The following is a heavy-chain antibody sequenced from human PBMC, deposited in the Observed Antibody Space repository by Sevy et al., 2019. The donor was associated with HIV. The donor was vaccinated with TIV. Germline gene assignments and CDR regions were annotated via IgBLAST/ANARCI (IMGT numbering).Heavy chain of an antibody. CDR2: INPSGGYT. D-gene: IGHD3-22*01. J-gene: IGHJ4*02. CDR3: ARSLYFDSSTYYDY. CDR1: GYIFTNYH. V-gene: IGHV1-46*01. Sequence: ASVKVSCKASGYIFTNYHINLVRQAPGQGLEWMGIINPSGGYTSYAQKFQGRVTMTRDTSTSTVYMELSSLRSDDTAVYYCARSLYFDSSTYYDYWGQGTLVTVSS.